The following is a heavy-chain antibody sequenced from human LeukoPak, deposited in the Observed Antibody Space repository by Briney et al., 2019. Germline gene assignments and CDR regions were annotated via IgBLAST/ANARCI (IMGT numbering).Heavy chain of an antibody. CDR1: GFTFSSYS. J-gene: IGHJ4*02. CDR2: ISSSSSYI. D-gene: IGHD2-2*01. V-gene: IGHV3-21*01. Sequence: GGSLRLSCAASGFTFSSYSMNWVRQAPGKGLEWVSSISSSSSYIYYADSVKGRFTISRDNAKNSLYLQMNSLKAEDTAVYYSARDRNVVDFDYWGQGPLVTVSS. CDR3: ARDRNVVDFDY.